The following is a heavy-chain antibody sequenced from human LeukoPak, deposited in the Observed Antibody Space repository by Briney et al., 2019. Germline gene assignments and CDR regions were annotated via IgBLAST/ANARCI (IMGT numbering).Heavy chain of an antibody. V-gene: IGHV4-34*01. CDR1: GGSLSGFY. Sequence: SETLSLNXSVYGGSLSGFYWSWIRQAPGKGLEWIGEIHHSGRTSHNPSLKSRVTMSVDTSTNQFSLKMSAVTAADTAVYYCARAPGYYYDSSGYCLDYWGQGGMVTVSS. CDR2: IHHSGRT. J-gene: IGHJ4*02. D-gene: IGHD3-22*01. CDR3: ARAPGYYYDSSGYCLDY.